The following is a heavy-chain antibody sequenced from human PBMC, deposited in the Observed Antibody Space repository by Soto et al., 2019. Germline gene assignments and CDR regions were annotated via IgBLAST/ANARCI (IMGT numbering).Heavy chain of an antibody. CDR3: ARDLGTLSPYYYYGMDV. CDR2: IKQDGSEK. CDR1: GFSFSTYW. V-gene: IGHV3-7*05. J-gene: IGHJ6*02. Sequence: PGGCLRLSCAGSGFSFSTYWMSWVRQAPGKGLEWVANIKQDGSEKYYVDSVKGRFTISRDNAKNSLYLQMNSLRAEDTAVYYCARDLGTLSPYYYYGMDVWGQGTTVTVSS. D-gene: IGHD2-15*01.